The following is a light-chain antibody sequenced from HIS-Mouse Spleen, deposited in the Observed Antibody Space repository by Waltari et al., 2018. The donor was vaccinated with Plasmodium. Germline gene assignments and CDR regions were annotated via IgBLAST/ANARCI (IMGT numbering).Light chain of an antibody. CDR2: ADS. CDR1: ALPKKY. CDR3: YSTDSSGNHRV. V-gene: IGLV3-10*01. Sequence: SYELTQPPSVSVSPGQTARITCSGDALPKKYAYWYQQKSGQAPVLVIYADSNPPSGIPERCSGSSSGTMATLTISGAQVEDEADYYCYSTDSSGNHRVFGGGTKLTVL. J-gene: IGLJ3*02.